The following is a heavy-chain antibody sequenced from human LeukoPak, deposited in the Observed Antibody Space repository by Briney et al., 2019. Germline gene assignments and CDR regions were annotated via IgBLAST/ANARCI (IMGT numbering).Heavy chain of an antibody. J-gene: IGHJ4*02. Sequence: PGGSLRLSCAASGFTVSNTFMSWVRQAPGKGLEWVSVIYTIGTTYYADSVKGRFTISRDNSKNTLYLQMNSLRAEDTAVYYCARGSGWLDYWGRGTLVTVSS. CDR2: IYTIGTT. CDR3: ARGSGWLDY. V-gene: IGHV3-53*01. CDR1: GFTVSNTF. D-gene: IGHD6-19*01.